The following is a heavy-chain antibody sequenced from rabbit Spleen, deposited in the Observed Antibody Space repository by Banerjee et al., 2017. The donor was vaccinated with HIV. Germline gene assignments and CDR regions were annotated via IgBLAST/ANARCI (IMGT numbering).Heavy chain of an antibody. D-gene: IGHD8-1*01. CDR3: ARDPGSSFSSYGMDL. CDR2: IELGSSGFT. CDR1: GVSFSDNSY. Sequence: QSLEESGGDLVKPGASLTLTCIASGVSFSDNSYMCWVRQAPGKGLEWIVCIELGSSGFTYFASWAKGRFTISKTSSTTVTLQMTSLTAADTATYFCARDPGSSFSSYGMDLWGPGTLVTVS. V-gene: IGHV1S40*01. J-gene: IGHJ6*01.